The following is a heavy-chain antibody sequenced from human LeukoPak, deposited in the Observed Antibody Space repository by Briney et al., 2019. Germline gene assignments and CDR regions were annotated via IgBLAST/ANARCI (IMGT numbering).Heavy chain of an antibody. CDR2: IYYSGST. CDR3: VRHGVPGPSHYDSFDI. Sequence: SETLSLTCTVSDGPISSREYYWGWIRQPPGKGLEWIGSIYYSGSTYYSPFLKSRVTISVDTSKNQLSLKLTSVTAADTAIFYYVRHGVPGPSHYDSFDIWGRGTKVTVSS. V-gene: IGHV4-39*01. J-gene: IGHJ3*02. CDR1: DGPISSREYY.